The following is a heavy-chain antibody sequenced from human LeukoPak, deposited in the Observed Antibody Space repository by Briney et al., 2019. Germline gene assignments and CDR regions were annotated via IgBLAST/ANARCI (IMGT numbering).Heavy chain of an antibody. Sequence: GGSLRLSCAASGFTFSSYSMSWVRQAPGKGLEWVSGTSDRGDYTYYADSVKGRFTISRDTSKNTLYLQVNSLRAEDTALYFCAKKAQYDGHYPLDYWGQGTLVTVSA. CDR2: TSDRGDYT. D-gene: IGHD4/OR15-4a*01. CDR3: AKKAQYDGHYPLDY. CDR1: GFTFSSYS. J-gene: IGHJ4*02. V-gene: IGHV3-23*01.